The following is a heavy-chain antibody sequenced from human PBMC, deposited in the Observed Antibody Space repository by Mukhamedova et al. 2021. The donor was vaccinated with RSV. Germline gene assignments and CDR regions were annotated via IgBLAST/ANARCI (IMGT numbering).Heavy chain of an antibody. CDR3: AKDIVVVPAAIGWFDP. D-gene: IGHD2-2*02. Sequence: GKGLEWVSAISGSGGSTYYADSVKGRFTISRDNSKNTLYLQMNSLRAEDTAVYYCAKDIVVVPAAIGWFDPCGQGTLVTVSS. V-gene: IGHV3-23*01. CDR2: ISGSGGST. J-gene: IGHJ5*02.